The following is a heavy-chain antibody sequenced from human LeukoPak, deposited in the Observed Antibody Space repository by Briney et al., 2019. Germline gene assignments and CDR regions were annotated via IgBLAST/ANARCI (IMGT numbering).Heavy chain of an antibody. D-gene: IGHD2-2*01. CDR2: IIPIFGTA. J-gene: IGHJ4*02. CDR3: ARDCSSTSCFDY. V-gene: IGHV1-69*05. Sequence: ASVKVSCKASGGTFSSYAISWVRQAPGQGLEWMGGIIPIFGTANYAQKFQGRITITTDESTSTAYMELSSLRSEDTAVYYCARDCSSTSCFDYWGQGTLVTVSS. CDR1: GGTFSSYA.